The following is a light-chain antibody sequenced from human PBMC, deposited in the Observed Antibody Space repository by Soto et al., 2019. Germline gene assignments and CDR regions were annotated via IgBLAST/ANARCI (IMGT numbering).Light chain of an antibody. CDR1: QVISNY. J-gene: IGKJ2*01. Sequence: DLQMTQSPSSLSASVGDRVTITCRASQVISNYLNWYQQKPGKAPNLLIYGATSLQSGVPSRFSGSGSETDFTLTISSVQPEDFATYYCQQNYSTLLYTFGQGTELEIK. CDR3: QQNYSTLLYT. V-gene: IGKV1-39*01. CDR2: GAT.